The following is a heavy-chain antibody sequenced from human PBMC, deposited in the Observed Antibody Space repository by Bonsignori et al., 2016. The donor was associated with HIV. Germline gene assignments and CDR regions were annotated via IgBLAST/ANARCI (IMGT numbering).Heavy chain of an antibody. CDR2: IYYSGTT. D-gene: IGHD1/OR15-1a*01. J-gene: IGHJ5*02. V-gene: IGHV4-39*01. Sequence: QLQLQESGPGLVKPSETLSLTCTVSGDSISSSSYQWDWIRQPPGKGLEWLGSIYYSGTTYHNPSLKSRVTISVDTSKNQFSLKLTSVTAADTAVYFXARHWNIVSNNWFDPWGQGA. CDR3: ARHWNIVSNNWFDP. CDR1: GDSISSSSYQ.